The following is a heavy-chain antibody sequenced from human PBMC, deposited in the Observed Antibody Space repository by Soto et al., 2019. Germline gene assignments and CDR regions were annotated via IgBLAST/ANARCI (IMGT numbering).Heavy chain of an antibody. CDR3: AKEVPEESSTEDYYDSSGYSALLDY. CDR2: ISGSGGST. CDR1: GFTFSSYA. J-gene: IGHJ4*02. V-gene: IGHV3-23*01. D-gene: IGHD3-22*01. Sequence: GGSLRLSCAASGFTFSSYARSWVRQAPGKGLEWVSAISGSGGSTYYADSVKGRFTISRDNSKNTLYLQMNSLRAEDTAVYYCAKEVPEESSTEDYYDSSGYSALLDYWGQGTLVTVSS.